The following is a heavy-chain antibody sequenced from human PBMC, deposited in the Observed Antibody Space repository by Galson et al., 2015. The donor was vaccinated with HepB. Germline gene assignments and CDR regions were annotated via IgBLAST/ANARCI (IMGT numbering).Heavy chain of an antibody. J-gene: IGHJ4*02. CDR2: ISAYNGNT. CDR3: ARGSYYDYVWGSLGSNYFDY. Sequence: SVKVSCKASGYTFTSYGISWVRQAPGQGLEWMGWISAYNGNTNYAQKLQGRVTMTTDTSTSTAYMELRSLRSDDTAVYYCARGSYYDYVWGSLGSNYFDYWGQGTLVTVSS. D-gene: IGHD3-16*01. CDR1: GYTFTSYG. V-gene: IGHV1-18*01.